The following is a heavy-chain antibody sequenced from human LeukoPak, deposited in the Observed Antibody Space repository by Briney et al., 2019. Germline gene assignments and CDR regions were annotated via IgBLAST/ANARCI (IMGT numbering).Heavy chain of an antibody. Sequence: SVKVSCKASGGTFSSYAISWVRQAPGQGLEWMGGIIPIFGTANYAQKFQGRVTITADESTSTAYMELSSLRSEDTAVYYCVECSSTSCYFGNILNMAFDIWGQGTMVTVSS. CDR2: IIPIFGTA. CDR1: GGTFSSYA. CDR3: VECSSTSCYFGNILNMAFDI. J-gene: IGHJ3*02. D-gene: IGHD2-2*01. V-gene: IGHV1-69*13.